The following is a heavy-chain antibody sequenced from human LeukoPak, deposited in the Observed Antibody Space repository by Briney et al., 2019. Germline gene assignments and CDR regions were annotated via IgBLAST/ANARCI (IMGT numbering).Heavy chain of an antibody. V-gene: IGHV1-24*01. J-gene: IGHJ4*02. Sequence: VASVKVSCKVSGYTLTELSMHWVRQAPGKGLEWMEGFDPEDGEPIYAQKFQGRVTMTEDTSTDTAYMELSSLRSEDTAVYYCATNYYGSGPLDYWGQGTLVTVSS. CDR3: ATNYYGSGPLDY. D-gene: IGHD3-10*01. CDR2: FDPEDGEP. CDR1: GYTLTELS.